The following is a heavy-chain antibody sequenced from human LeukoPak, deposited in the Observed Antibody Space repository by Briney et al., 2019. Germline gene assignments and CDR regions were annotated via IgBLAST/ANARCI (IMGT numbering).Heavy chain of an antibody. Sequence: GGSLRLSCAASGFTVSSNYMSWVRQAPGKGLEWVANIKQDGSEKYYVDSVKGRFTISRDNAKNSLYLQMNSLRAEDTAVYYCARSRSGGYWGQGTLVTVSS. CDR2: IKQDGSEK. CDR1: GFTVSSNY. CDR3: ARSRSGGY. V-gene: IGHV3-7*01. D-gene: IGHD3-10*01. J-gene: IGHJ4*02.